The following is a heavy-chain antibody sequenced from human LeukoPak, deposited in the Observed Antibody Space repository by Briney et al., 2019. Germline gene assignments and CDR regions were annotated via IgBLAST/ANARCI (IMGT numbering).Heavy chain of an antibody. J-gene: IGHJ4*02. Sequence: SQTLSLTCVISGDSVSRNNAGWNWIRQSPSRGLEWLGRTYYRSKWYSDFSPSLRNRITITPDTSKNQFSLQLNSVTPEDTAVYYCARVDTAMVPYYFDYWGQGTLVTVSS. D-gene: IGHD5-18*01. V-gene: IGHV6-1*01. CDR1: GDSVSRNNAG. CDR2: TYYRSKWYS. CDR3: ARVDTAMVPYYFDY.